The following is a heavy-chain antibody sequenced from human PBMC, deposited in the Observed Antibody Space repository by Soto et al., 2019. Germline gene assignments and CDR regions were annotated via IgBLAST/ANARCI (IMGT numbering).Heavy chain of an antibody. J-gene: IGHJ5*02. V-gene: IGHV1-18*01. Sequence: ASVKVSCKASGYTFTSYGISWVRQAPGQGLEWMGWISAYHGNTNYAQKLQGRVTMTTDTSTSTAYMELRSLRSDDTAVYYCARTGSIAVAYWFDPWGQGTLVTVSS. CDR1: GYTFTSYG. CDR2: ISAYHGNT. CDR3: ARTGSIAVAYWFDP. D-gene: IGHD6-19*01.